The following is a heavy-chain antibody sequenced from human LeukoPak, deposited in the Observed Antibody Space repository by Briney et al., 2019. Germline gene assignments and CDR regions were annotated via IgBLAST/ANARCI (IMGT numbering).Heavy chain of an antibody. D-gene: IGHD2-21*02. V-gene: IGHV1-2*02. J-gene: IGHJ4*02. CDR3: ARDGGAYCGGDCYFADDY. CDR2: INPDSGGT. CDR1: GYTFTGYY. Sequence: ASVKVSCKASGYTFTGYYMHWVRQAPGQGLEWMGWINPDSGGTDYAQKFQGRVTMTRDTSISTAYMELSRLRSDDTAVYYCARDGGAYCGGDCYFADDYWGQGTLVTVSS.